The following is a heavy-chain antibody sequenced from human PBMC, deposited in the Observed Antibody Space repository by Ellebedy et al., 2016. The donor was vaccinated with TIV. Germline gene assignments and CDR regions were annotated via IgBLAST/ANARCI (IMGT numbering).Heavy chain of an antibody. CDR1: GYTFSSYA. J-gene: IGHJ4*02. Sequence: ASVKVSCKASGYTFSSYAMHWVRQAPGQGLEWMGWISAYNGNTTYVQKFQGRVTLTTDTSTSTAYMELRSLRSDDTAVYYCTREGVAGMFYFDYWGQGTLVTVSS. D-gene: IGHD6-19*01. V-gene: IGHV1-18*01. CDR3: TREGVAGMFYFDY. CDR2: ISAYNGNT.